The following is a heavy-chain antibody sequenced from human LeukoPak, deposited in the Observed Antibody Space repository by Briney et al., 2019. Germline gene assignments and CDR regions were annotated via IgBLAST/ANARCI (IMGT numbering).Heavy chain of an antibody. Sequence: SETLSLTCAVYGGSFSGYYWSWIRQPPGKGLEWIEEINHSGSTNYNPSLKSRITISVDTSKNQFSLKLSSVTAADTAVYYCARSARGQYYYDSSGYSYWGQGTLVTVSS. CDR2: INHSGST. CDR1: GGSFSGYY. CDR3: ARSARGQYYYDSSGYSY. D-gene: IGHD3-22*01. V-gene: IGHV4-34*01. J-gene: IGHJ4*02.